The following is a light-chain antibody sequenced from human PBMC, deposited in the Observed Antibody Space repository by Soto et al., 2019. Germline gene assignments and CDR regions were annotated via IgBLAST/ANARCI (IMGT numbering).Light chain of an antibody. CDR3: HHYGNSPPNT. CDR1: QSVSSYY. V-gene: IGKV3-20*01. CDR2: GAS. Sequence: EIVMTQSPGTLSSSPGERATLTCRASQSVSSYYVACYQQRPGQAPRVLIYGASSSATGLPDMISGSSAATTFTPTTSRREPDDVAVYFCHHYGNSPPNTFGQGTKVEIK. J-gene: IGKJ2*01.